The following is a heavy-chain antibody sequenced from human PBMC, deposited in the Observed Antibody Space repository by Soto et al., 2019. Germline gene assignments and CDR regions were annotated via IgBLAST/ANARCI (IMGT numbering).Heavy chain of an antibody. CDR2: ISGSGGST. Sequence: GGSLRLSCAASGSTFSSYAMSWVRQAPGKGLEWVSAISGSGGSTYSADSVKGRFTISRDNSKNPLYLQMPSLRAEDTAVYYCAKDSHKYSGSYSLWFDPWGQGTLVTVSS. J-gene: IGHJ5*02. D-gene: IGHD1-26*01. CDR3: AKDSHKYSGSYSLWFDP. V-gene: IGHV3-23*01. CDR1: GSTFSSYA.